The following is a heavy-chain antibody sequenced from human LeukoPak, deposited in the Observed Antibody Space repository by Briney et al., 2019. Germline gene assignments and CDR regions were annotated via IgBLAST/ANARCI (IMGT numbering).Heavy chain of an antibody. CDR2: INPNSGGT. CDR3: ATRQDYSGSYCFNY. V-gene: IGHV1-2*02. J-gene: IGHJ4*02. D-gene: IGHD1-26*01. CDR1: GYTFTGYY. Sequence: ASVKVSCKASGYTFTGYYMHWVRHAPGQGLEWMGWINPNSGGTNYAQKFQGRVTMTRDTSFSTAYMELSRLRSDDTAVYYCATRQDYSGSYCFNYWGQGTLVTVSS.